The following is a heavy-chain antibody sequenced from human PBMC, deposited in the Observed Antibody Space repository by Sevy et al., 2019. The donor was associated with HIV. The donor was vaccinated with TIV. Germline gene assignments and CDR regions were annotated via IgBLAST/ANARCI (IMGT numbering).Heavy chain of an antibody. J-gene: IGHJ6*02. Sequence: ASVKVSCKASGGTFSSYAISWVRQAPGQGLEWMGGIIPIFGTANYAQKFQGRVTITADESTSTAYMELSSLRSEDTAVYYCARVGIPVAGRADYYYYYGMDVWGQGTTVTVSS. D-gene: IGHD6-19*01. V-gene: IGHV1-69*13. CDR1: GGTFSSYA. CDR3: ARVGIPVAGRADYYYYYGMDV. CDR2: IIPIFGTA.